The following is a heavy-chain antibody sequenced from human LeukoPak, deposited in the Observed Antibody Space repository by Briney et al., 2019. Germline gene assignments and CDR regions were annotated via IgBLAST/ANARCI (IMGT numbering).Heavy chain of an antibody. J-gene: IGHJ4*02. CDR3: ARYRVGDDEAFDY. CDR1: GGSISSSSYY. Sequence: SETLSLTCTVSGGSISSSSYYWGWIRQPPGKGLEWIGSIYYSGSTYYNPSLKSRVTISVDTSKNQFSLKLSSVTAADTAVYYCARYRVGDDEAFDYWGQGTLVTVSS. V-gene: IGHV4-39*01. CDR2: IYYSGST. D-gene: IGHD1-26*01.